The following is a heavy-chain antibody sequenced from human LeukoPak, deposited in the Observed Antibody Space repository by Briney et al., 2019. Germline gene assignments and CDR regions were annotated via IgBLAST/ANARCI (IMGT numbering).Heavy chain of an antibody. CDR1: GGAITSGGYS. D-gene: IGHD6-13*01. V-gene: IGHV4-30-2*01. CDR2: IYDRGPA. Sequence: SQTLSLTCTVSGGAITSGGYSWNWIRQPPGKGLEWIGCIYDRGPAYYNPSLKSRVTISVDTSKNQFSLKLSSVTAADTAVYYCARRRIAAAGSYNWFDPWGQGTLVTVSS. CDR3: ARRRIAAAGSYNWFDP. J-gene: IGHJ5*02.